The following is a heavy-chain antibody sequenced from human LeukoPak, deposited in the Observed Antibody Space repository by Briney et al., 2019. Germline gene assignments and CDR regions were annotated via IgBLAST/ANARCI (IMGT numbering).Heavy chain of an antibody. CDR2: ISSSGDTV. V-gene: IGHV3-11*01. CDR3: ARTSDYVWGSYSDFDY. J-gene: IGHJ4*02. D-gene: IGHD3-16*01. CDR1: GFTLTDYY. Sequence: GGSLRLSCAASGFTLTDYYMSWIRQAPGKGLEWVSYISSSGDTVYYADSVKGRFTISRDNAKNSLYLQMNSLRAEDTALYYCARTSDYVWGSYSDFDYWGQGTLVTVSS.